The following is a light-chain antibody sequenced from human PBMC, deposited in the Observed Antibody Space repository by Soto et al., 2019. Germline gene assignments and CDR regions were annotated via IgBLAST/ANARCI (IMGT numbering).Light chain of an antibody. CDR1: QSVSSN. Sequence: EIVMTQSPATLSVSPGERATLSCRASQSVSSNLAWYQQKPGQAPRLLIYGASTRANGIPARFSGSGSGTEFTLTISSLHSEDFAVYSCQQYNNWPPYTFGQGTKVEIK. V-gene: IGKV3-15*01. CDR3: QQYNNWPPYT. CDR2: GAS. J-gene: IGKJ2*01.